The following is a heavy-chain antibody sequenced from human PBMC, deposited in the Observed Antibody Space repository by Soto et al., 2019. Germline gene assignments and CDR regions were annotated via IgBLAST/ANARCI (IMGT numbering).Heavy chain of an antibody. CDR2: ISSSSSYI. J-gene: IGHJ4*02. V-gene: IGHV3-21*01. CDR3: ARVPRVVASDG. CDR1: GFTFSSYS. D-gene: IGHD6-6*01. Sequence: EVQLVESGGGLVKPGGSLRLSCAASGFTFSSYSMDWVRQAPGKGLEWVSSISSSSSYIYYADSVKGRFTISRDNAKNSLYLQMNSLRAEDTAVYYCARVPRVVASDGWGQGTLVTVSS.